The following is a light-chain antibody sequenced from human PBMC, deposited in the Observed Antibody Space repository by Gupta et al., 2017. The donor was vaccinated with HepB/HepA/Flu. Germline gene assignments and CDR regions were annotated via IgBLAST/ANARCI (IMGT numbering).Light chain of an antibody. CDR3: KVGRNWPTLT. CDR1: QSVSIY. Sequence: DIVLTQSPATLSLSPGQRATLSCRASQSVSIYLTWYQQQPGQAPRLLLYDAANRATGIPARCSGSGSCTDFTITISSLEPEDVVVDYCKVGRNWPTLTFGGGTRVEVK. J-gene: IGKJ4*01. V-gene: IGKV3-11*01. CDR2: DAA.